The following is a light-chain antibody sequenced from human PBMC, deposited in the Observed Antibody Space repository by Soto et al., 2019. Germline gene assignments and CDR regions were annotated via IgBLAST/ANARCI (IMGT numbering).Light chain of an antibody. CDR2: GAS. CDR1: ESVSTSY. CDR3: QHYGTSAL. Sequence: EIVLTQSPGTLSLSPEERATLSCRASESVSTSYLAWYQQKPGQAPRLLIYGASGRATGIPDRFSVSASGTDFTLTISRLEPEDFAVYYCQHYGTSALFGPGTKVDIK. J-gene: IGKJ3*01. V-gene: IGKV3-20*01.